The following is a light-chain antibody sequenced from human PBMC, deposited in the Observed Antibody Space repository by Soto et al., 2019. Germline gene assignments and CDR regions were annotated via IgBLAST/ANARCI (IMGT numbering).Light chain of an antibody. J-gene: IGKJ3*01. Sequence: DIPMTQSPSSLSASVGDRVTITCQASQDISNYLNWYQQKPGKAPKLLIYDASNLETGVPSRFSGSGSGTDFTLTISSLQREDIATYYCQQYDNLPITFGPGTKVDIK. CDR3: QQYDNLPIT. V-gene: IGKV1-33*01. CDR2: DAS. CDR1: QDISNY.